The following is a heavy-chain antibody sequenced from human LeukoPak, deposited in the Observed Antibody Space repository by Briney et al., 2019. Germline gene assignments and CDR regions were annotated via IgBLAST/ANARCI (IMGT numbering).Heavy chain of an antibody. Sequence: PGGSLRLSCAASGFTFSTYAMTWVRQAPGKGLEWVAYISSGASTMYYADSVKGRFTISRDDAKNSLFLQMNSLRAEDTAIYYCALLAVASDFDYWGQGTLVTVSS. V-gene: IGHV3-48*03. D-gene: IGHD6-19*01. CDR3: ALLAVASDFDY. CDR2: ISSGASTM. CDR1: GFTFSTYA. J-gene: IGHJ4*02.